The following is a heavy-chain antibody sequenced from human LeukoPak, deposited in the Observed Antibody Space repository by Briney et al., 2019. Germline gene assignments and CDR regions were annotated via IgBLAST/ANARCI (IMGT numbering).Heavy chain of an antibody. Sequence: KPSETLSLTCSVSGGSISRHHWNWIRQAPGKGLEWVGFLHHTGSTDYNPSLKNRVTISGDTSKNQFSLKLSSVTAADTAVYYCATAGIRYGMDVWGQGTTVTVSS. CDR1: GGSISRHH. J-gene: IGHJ6*02. D-gene: IGHD1-14*01. CDR2: LHHTGST. CDR3: ATAGIRYGMDV. V-gene: IGHV4-59*08.